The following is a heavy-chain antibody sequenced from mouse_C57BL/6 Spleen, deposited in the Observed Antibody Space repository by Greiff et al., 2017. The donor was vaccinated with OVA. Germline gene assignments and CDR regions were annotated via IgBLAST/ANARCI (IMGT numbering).Heavy chain of an antibody. CDR2: ISDGGSYT. CDR3: AREGDSTMVTMDY. CDR1: GFTFSSYA. V-gene: IGHV5-4*01. Sequence: EVKVVESGGGLVKPGGSLKLSCAASGFTFSSYAMSWVRQTPEKRLEWVATISDGGSYTYYPDNVKGRFTISRDNAKNNLYLQMSHLKSEDTAMYYCAREGDSTMVTMDYWGQGTTLTVSS. J-gene: IGHJ2*01. D-gene: IGHD2-2*01.